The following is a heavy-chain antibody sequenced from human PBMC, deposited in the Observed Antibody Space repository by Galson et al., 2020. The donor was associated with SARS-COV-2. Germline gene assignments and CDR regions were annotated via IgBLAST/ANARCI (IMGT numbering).Heavy chain of an antibody. CDR3: ARRLRFLEWLLSYYGMDV. J-gene: IGHJ6*02. CDR2: ISYDGSNK. Sequence: GGSLRLSCAASGFTFSSYAMHWVRQAPGKGLEWVAVISYDGSNKYYADSVKGRFTISRDNSKNTLYLQMNSLRAEDTAVYYCARRLRFLEWLLSYYGMDVWGQGTTVTVSS. V-gene: IGHV3-30*04. CDR1: GFTFSSYA. D-gene: IGHD3-3*01.